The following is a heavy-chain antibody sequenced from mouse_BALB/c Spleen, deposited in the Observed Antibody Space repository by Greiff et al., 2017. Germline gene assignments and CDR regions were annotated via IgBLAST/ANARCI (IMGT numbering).Heavy chain of an antibody. J-gene: IGHJ3*01. CDR1: GYSFTSYW. D-gene: IGHD2-2*01. V-gene: IGHV1S127*01. CDR2: IDPSDSET. Sequence: QVHVKQSGPQLVRPGASVKISCKASGYSFTSYWMHWVKQRPGQGLEWIGMIDPSDSETRLNQKFKDKATLTVDKSSSTAYMQLSSPTSEDSAVYYCARGDTWGYPFAYWGQGTLVTVSA. CDR3: ARGDTWGYPFAY.